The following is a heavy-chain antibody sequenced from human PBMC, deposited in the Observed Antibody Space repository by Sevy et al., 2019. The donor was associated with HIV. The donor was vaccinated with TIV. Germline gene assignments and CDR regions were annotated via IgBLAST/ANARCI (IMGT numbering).Heavy chain of an antibody. CDR1: GGSFSGYY. CDR3: ARENTAMVYFDY. Sequence: SETLSLTCVVYGGSFSGYYWSWIRQPPGKGLEWIGEINHSGSTNYNPSLKSRVTISVDTSKNQFSLKLRSVTAADTAMYYCARENTAMVYFDYWGQVTLVTVSS. V-gene: IGHV4-34*01. D-gene: IGHD5-18*01. J-gene: IGHJ4*02. CDR2: INHSGST.